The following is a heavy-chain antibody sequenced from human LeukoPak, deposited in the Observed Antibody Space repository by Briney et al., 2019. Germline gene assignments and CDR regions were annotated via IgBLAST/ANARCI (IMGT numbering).Heavy chain of an antibody. CDR1: GFTFSSYA. J-gene: IGHJ4*02. CDR2: ISGSGGSR. Sequence: GGSLRLSCAASGFTFSSYAMSWVRQAPGKGLEWVSVISGSGGSRYYADSVKGRFTISRDNSKNTLYLQMNSLRVEDTAVYYCAKATQGYYDSSGFYLFSSGLDQWGQGTLVTVSS. V-gene: IGHV3-23*01. CDR3: AKATQGYYDSSGFYLFSSGLDQ. D-gene: IGHD3-22*01.